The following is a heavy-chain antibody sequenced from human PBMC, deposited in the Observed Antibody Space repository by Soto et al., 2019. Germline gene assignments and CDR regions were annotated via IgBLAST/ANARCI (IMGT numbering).Heavy chain of an antibody. CDR3: ARDNYSSSSLYYYGMDV. D-gene: IGHD6-6*01. CDR2: IDPSDSYT. J-gene: IGHJ6*02. CDR1: GYSFTSYW. Sequence: GESLKISCKGSGYSFTSYWISRVRQMPGKGLEWMGRIDPSDSYTNYSPSFQGHVTISADKSISTAYLQWSSLKASDTAMYYCARDNYSSSSLYYYGMDVWGQGTTVTVSS. V-gene: IGHV5-10-1*01.